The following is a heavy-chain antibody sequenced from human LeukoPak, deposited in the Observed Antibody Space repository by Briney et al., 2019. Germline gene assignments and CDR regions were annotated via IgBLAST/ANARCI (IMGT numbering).Heavy chain of an antibody. CDR2: ISSSSSTI. V-gene: IGHV3-48*01. Sequence: PGGSLRLSCAASGFIFSSCSMNWVRQAPGKGLEWVSYISSSSSTIYYADSVKGRFAISRDNAKNSLYLQMSSLRAEDTAVYYCARVYGAYPFDYWGQGTLVTVSS. CDR3: ARVYGAYPFDY. J-gene: IGHJ4*02. CDR1: GFIFSSCS. D-gene: IGHD4/OR15-4a*01.